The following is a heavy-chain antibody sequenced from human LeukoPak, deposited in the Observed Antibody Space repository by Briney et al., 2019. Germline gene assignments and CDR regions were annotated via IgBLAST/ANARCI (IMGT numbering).Heavy chain of an antibody. D-gene: IGHD3-10*01. CDR3: ARDFGHNFYGSGTKWFDP. J-gene: IGHJ5*02. CDR2: IIPIFGTA. V-gene: IGHV1-69*13. CDR1: GGTFSSYA. Sequence: SVKVSCKASGGTFSSYAISWVRQAPGQGLEWMGGIIPIFGTANYAQKFQGRVTITADESTSTAYMELSSLRSEDTAVYYCARDFGHNFYGSGTKWFDPWGQGTLVTVSS.